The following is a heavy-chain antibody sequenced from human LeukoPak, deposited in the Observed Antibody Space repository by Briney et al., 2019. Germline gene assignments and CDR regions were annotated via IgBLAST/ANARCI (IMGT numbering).Heavy chain of an antibody. CDR1: GFTFSTYW. D-gene: IGHD2-2*01. CDR3: AKFDCSSTSCSYPYLDY. J-gene: IGHJ4*02. CDR2: IKQDGSEK. V-gene: IGHV3-7*01. Sequence: GGSLRLSCAASGFTFSTYWMSWVRQAPGKGLEWVANIKQDGSEKYYVDSVKGRFTISRDNAKNSLCLQMNSLRAEDTAVYYCAKFDCSSTSCSYPYLDYWGQGTLVTVSS.